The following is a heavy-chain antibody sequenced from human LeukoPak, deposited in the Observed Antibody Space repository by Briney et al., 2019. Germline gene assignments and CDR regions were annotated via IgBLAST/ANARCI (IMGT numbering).Heavy chain of an antibody. CDR1: GYTFTSYY. CDR2: INPSGGST. V-gene: IGHV1-46*03. Sequence: ASVKVSCTASGYTFTSYYMHWVRQAPGQGLEWMGIINPSGGSTSYAQKFQGRVTMTRDTSTSTVYMELSSLRSEDTAVYYCAQQLVKGSFDYWGQGTLVTVSS. J-gene: IGHJ4*02. CDR3: AQQLVKGSFDY. D-gene: IGHD6-13*01.